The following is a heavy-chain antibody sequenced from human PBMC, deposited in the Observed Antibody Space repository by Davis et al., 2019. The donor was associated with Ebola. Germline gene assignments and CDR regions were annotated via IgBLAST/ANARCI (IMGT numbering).Heavy chain of an antibody. J-gene: IGHJ6*02. CDR2: MNPNSGNT. Sequence: ASVKVSCKASGYTFTSYDINWVRQATGQGLEWMGWMNPNSGNTGYAQKFQGRVTITRNTSISTAYMELSSLRSEDTAVYYCARGPEKVYYDFWSGYYYQNYYYGMDVWGQGTTVTVSS. CDR1: GYTFTSYD. CDR3: ARGPEKVYYDFWSGYYYQNYYYGMDV. D-gene: IGHD3-3*01. V-gene: IGHV1-8*03.